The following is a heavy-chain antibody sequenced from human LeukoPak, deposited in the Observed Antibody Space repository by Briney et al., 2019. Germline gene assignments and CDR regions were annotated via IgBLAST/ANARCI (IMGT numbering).Heavy chain of an antibody. D-gene: IGHD3-10*01. CDR1: GYTLTELS. CDR3: ATVLTVRGVITPLDL. CDR2: FDPEDGET. J-gene: IGHJ2*01. Sequence: ASVKDSCKVSGYTLTELSMHWVRQAPGKGLEWMGGFDPEDGETIYAQKFQGRVTMTEDTSTDTAYMELSSLRSEDTAVYYCATVLTVRGVITPLDLWGRGTLVTVSS. V-gene: IGHV1-24*01.